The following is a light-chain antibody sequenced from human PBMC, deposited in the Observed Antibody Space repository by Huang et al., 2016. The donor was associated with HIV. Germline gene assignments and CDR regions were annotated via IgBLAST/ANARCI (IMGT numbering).Light chain of an antibody. J-gene: IGKJ1*01. V-gene: IGKV3-11*01. CDR3: QQRSTWPRT. CDR2: DAS. Sequence: EIVLTQSPATLSLSPWERATLSCRASQSVRSYLAWYQKKPGQAPRLLIYDASNRATGIPARFSGSGSGTDFTLTISSLEPEDFAVYYCQQRSTWPRTFGQGTKVEIK. CDR1: QSVRSY.